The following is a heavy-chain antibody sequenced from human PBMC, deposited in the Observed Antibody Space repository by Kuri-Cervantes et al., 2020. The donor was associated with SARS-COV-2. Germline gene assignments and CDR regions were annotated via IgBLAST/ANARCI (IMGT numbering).Heavy chain of an antibody. CDR1: GGSISSGSYY. Sequence: SCTVSGGSISSGSYYWSWIRQPAGKGLEWIGYIYTSGSTNYNPSLKSRVTISVDTSKNQFSLKLSSVTAADTAVYYCARRHIVVVPAASLPSDAFDIWGQGTMVTVSS. CDR2: IYTSGST. V-gene: IGHV4-61*09. J-gene: IGHJ3*02. D-gene: IGHD2-2*01. CDR3: ARRHIVVVPAASLPSDAFDI.